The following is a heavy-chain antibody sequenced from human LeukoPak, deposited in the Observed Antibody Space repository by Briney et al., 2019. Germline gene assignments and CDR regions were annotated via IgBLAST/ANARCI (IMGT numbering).Heavy chain of an antibody. CDR1: GGSFSGYY. Sequence: PSETLSLTCAVCGGSFSGYYWSWIRQPPGKGLEWIGEINHSGSTNYNPSLKSRVTISVDTSKNQFSLKLSSVTAADTAVYYCARGRTARNWFDPWGQGTLVTVSS. CDR3: ARGRTARNWFDP. CDR2: INHSGST. D-gene: IGHD1-14*01. J-gene: IGHJ5*02. V-gene: IGHV4-34*01.